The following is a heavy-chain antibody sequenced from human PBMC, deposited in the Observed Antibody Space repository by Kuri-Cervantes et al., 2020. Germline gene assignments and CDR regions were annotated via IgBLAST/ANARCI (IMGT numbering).Heavy chain of an antibody. Sequence: SQTLSLTCTVSGGSISSYYWSWIRQAPGKGLEWIGYIYYSGSANYNPSLKSRVTISIDTSKNQFSLKLSSVTAADTAVYYCARYIVATIYFDYWGQGTLVTVSS. J-gene: IGHJ4*02. D-gene: IGHD5-12*01. CDR1: GGSISSYY. CDR2: IYYSGSA. V-gene: IGHV4-59*08. CDR3: ARYIVATIYFDY.